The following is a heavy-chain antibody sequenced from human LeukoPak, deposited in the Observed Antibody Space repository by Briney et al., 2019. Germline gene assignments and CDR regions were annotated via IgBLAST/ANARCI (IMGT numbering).Heavy chain of an antibody. D-gene: IGHD6-13*01. V-gene: IGHV1-2*06. CDR2: INPNSGGT. CDR3: ARGPRYSSSWYWFGP. J-gene: IGHJ5*02. Sequence: ASVKVSCKASGYTFTGYYMHWVRQAPGQGLEWMGRINPNSGGTNYAQKFQGRVTITADESTSTAYMELSSLRSEDTAVYYCARGPRYSSSWYWFGPWGQGTLVTVSS. CDR1: GYTFTGYY.